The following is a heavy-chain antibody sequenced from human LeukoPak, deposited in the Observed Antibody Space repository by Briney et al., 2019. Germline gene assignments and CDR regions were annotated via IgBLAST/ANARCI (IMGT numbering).Heavy chain of an antibody. V-gene: IGHV3-23*01. J-gene: IGHJ4*02. CDR3: ARAGVITFGGPPYYFDY. CDR1: GFTFSSFA. Sequence: PGGSLRLSCAASGFTFSSFAMNWVRQAPGKGLEWVSVISGSGGITYYADSVKGRFTISRDNSKNTLYLQMNSLRAEDTAVYYCARAGVITFGGPPYYFDYWGQGTLVTVSS. CDR2: ISGSGGIT. D-gene: IGHD3-16*01.